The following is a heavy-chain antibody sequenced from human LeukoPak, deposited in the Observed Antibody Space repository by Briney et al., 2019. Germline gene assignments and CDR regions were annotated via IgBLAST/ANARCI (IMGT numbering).Heavy chain of an antibody. D-gene: IGHD5-18*01. CDR2: ISSSGSTI. CDR1: GFTFSSYE. V-gene: IGHV3-48*03. CDR3: ARGSVATAIAGDY. Sequence: GGSLRLSCAASGFTFSSYEMNWVRQAPGKGLEWVSYISSSGSTIYYADSVKGRFTISRDNDKNSLYLQMNSLRAEDTAVYYCARGSVATAIAGDYWGQGTLVTVSS. J-gene: IGHJ4*02.